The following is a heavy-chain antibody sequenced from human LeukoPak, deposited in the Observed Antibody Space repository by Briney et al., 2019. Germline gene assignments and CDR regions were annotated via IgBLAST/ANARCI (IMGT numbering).Heavy chain of an antibody. J-gene: IGHJ4*02. CDR2: TYSRSKWFN. V-gene: IGHV6-1*01. CDR3: ARGTGSLDY. Sequence: SQTLSLTCAISGDSVSSKSASWNWIRQSPSRGLEWLGRTYSRSKWFNDYAVSVKSRITINPDTSKNQFSLHLSPVTPDDTGVYYCARGTGSLDYWGQGILVTVSS. CDR1: GDSVSSKSAS. D-gene: IGHD1-26*01.